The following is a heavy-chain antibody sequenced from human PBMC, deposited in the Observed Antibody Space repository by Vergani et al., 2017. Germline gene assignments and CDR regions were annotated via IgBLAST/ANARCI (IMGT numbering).Heavy chain of an antibody. J-gene: IGHJ6*02. CDR1: GFTFSSYA. CDR2: ISSNGGST. CDR3: VKDEDGSRLYYYYGMDV. Sequence: EVQLLESGGGLVQPGGSLRLSCAASGFTFSSYAMSWVRQAPGKGLEYVSAISSNGGSTYYADSVKGRFTISRDNSKNTLYLQMSSLRAEDTAVYYCVKDEDGSRLYYYYGMDVWGQGTTVTVSS. D-gene: IGHD3-10*01. V-gene: IGHV3-64D*06.